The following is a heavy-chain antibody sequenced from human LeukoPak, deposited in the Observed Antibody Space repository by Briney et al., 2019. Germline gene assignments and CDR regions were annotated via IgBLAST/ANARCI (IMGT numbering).Heavy chain of an antibody. V-gene: IGHV4-30-4*08. Sequence: PSETLSLTCTVSGGSISSGDYYWSWIRQPPGKGMEWIGYIYYSGSTYYNPSLKSRVTISVDTSKNQFSLKLSSVTAADTAVYYCARVRTTVAPYYFDYWGQGTLVTVSS. CDR2: IYYSGST. J-gene: IGHJ4*02. CDR1: GGSISSGDYY. CDR3: ARVRTTVAPYYFDY. D-gene: IGHD4-23*01.